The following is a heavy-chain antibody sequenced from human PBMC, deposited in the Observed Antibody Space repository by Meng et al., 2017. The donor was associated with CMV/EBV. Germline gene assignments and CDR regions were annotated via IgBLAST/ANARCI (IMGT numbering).Heavy chain of an antibody. J-gene: IGHJ4*02. D-gene: IGHD6-6*01. CDR3: ARGRNRAARPWGY. CDR2: INHSGST. Sequence: SETLSLTCAVYGGSFSGYYWSWIRQPPGKGLEWIGEINHSGSTNYNPSLKSRVTISVDTSKNQFSLKLCSVTAADTAVYYCARGRNRAARPWGYWGQGTLVTVSS. V-gene: IGHV4-34*01. CDR1: GGSFSGYY.